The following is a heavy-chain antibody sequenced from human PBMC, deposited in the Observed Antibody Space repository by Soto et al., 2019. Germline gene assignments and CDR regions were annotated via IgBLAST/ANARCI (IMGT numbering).Heavy chain of an antibody. Sequence: QPGGSLRLSCAASGFTFSDYAIHWVRQAPGKGLEWVGVVSSDGNTRFYADSLRGRLTISRDNSINTMFLQMNSLRPEDTALYYCTREVGHTFRVDNWGHGTLVTVSS. D-gene: IGHD1-26*01. CDR1: GFTFSDYA. V-gene: IGHV3-30-3*01. CDR3: TREVGHTFRVDN. CDR2: VSSDGNTR. J-gene: IGHJ4*01.